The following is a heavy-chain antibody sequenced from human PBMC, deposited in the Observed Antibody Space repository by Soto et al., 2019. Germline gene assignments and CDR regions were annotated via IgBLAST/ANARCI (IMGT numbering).Heavy chain of an antibody. J-gene: IGHJ5*02. Sequence: EVQLVESGGGLVKPGGTLRLSCAASGFTFSNAWMSWVRQAPGKGLEWVGRIKSKTDGGTTDYAAPEKGRFTISRDDSKNTLYLQMNSLKTEDTAVYYCTTEDRRYFDWSFLSWFDPWGQGTLVTVSS. CDR2: IKSKTDGGTT. D-gene: IGHD3-9*01. CDR3: TTEDRRYFDWSFLSWFDP. V-gene: IGHV3-15*01. CDR1: GFTFSNAW.